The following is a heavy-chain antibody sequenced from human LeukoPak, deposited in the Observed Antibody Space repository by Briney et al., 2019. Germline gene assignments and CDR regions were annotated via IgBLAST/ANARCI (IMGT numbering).Heavy chain of an antibody. V-gene: IGHV3-23*01. CDR3: TIDLMTGFSSGWHFAY. D-gene: IGHD6-19*01. CDR2: SSGDEDST. CDR1: GFTFSSYN. Sequence: GGSLRLSCAASGFTFSSYNMNWVRQAPGKGLEWLAVSSGDEDSTHYADSVRGHFVISTDNSKSTSFLHMNSLRAEDTAVYYCTIDLMTGFSSGWHFAYWGQGALVTVSS. J-gene: IGHJ4*02.